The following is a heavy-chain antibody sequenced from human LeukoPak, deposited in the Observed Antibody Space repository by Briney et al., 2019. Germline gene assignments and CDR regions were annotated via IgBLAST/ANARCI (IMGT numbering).Heavy chain of an antibody. CDR1: GYTFTDYY. CDR3: ARVRSYCTNGVCYWDLDY. D-gene: IGHD2-8*01. Sequence: GASVKVSCTASGYTFTDYYTEWVRQAPGQGLAWMGWINPNSGGTNYAQKVLGRVTMTRDTSISTAYMELSRLRSDDTAVYYCARVRSYCTNGVCYWDLDYWGQGTLVTVSS. V-gene: IGHV1-2*02. J-gene: IGHJ4*02. CDR2: INPNSGGT.